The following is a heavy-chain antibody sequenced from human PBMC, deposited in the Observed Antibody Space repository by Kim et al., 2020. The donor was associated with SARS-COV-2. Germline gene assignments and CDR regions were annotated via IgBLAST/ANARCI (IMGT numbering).Heavy chain of an antibody. CDR2: IWYDGSNK. Sequence: GSLRLSCAASGFTFSSYGMHWVRQAPGKGLEWVAVIWYDGSNKYYADSVKGRFTISRDNSKNTLYLQMNSLRAEDTAVYYCARDFSDTAMVPFFDYWGQGTLVTVSS. V-gene: IGHV3-33*01. CDR3: ARDFSDTAMVPFFDY. D-gene: IGHD5-18*01. CDR1: GFTFSSYG. J-gene: IGHJ4*02.